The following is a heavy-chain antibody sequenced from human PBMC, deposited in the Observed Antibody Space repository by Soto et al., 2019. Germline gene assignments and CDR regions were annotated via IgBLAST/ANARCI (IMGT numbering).Heavy chain of an antibody. J-gene: IGHJ4*02. Sequence: GGSLRLSCAASGFTFSSYGMHWVRQAPGKGLEWVAVIWYDGSNKYYADSVKGRFTISRDNSKNTPYLQMNSLRAEDTAVYYCARDKSYYDYVWGSYREDYWGQGTLVTVSS. D-gene: IGHD3-16*02. V-gene: IGHV3-33*01. CDR2: IWYDGSNK. CDR1: GFTFSSYG. CDR3: ARDKSYYDYVWGSYREDY.